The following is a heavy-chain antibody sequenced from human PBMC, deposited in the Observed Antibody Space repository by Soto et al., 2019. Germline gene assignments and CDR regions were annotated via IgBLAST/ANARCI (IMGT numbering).Heavy chain of an antibody. V-gene: IGHV1-69*01. CDR2: IFPKFGTT. Sequence: QVQLVQSGAEVKKPGSSVKVSCKASGDTDTNYVISWVRQAPGQGLEWMGGIFPKFGTTYSAQKLQDRLTTTEDERTSTVYMQLSSLRLDDTADYYGEAEMTFGKGSVVWGQGTTVTVSS. CDR1: GDTDTNYV. CDR3: EAEMTFGKGSVV. D-gene: IGHD3-10*01. J-gene: IGHJ6*02.